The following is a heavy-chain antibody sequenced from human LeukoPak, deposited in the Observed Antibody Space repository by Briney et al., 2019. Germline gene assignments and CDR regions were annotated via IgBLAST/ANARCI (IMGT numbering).Heavy chain of an antibody. V-gene: IGHV3-48*03. CDR3: ARDSMVRGVIPSWFDP. D-gene: IGHD3-10*01. J-gene: IGHJ5*02. CDR2: ISGSGRTR. Sequence: PGGSLRLSCAASGFTLSTYEMNWVRQAPGKGLEWVSYISGSGRTRYYADSVKGRFTMSRDNAENSLYLQMNSLRDEDTAVYYCARDSMVRGVIPSWFDPWGQGTLVTVSS. CDR1: GFTLSTYE.